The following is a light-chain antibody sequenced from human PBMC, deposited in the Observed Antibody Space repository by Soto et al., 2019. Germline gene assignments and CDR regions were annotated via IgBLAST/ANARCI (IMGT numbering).Light chain of an antibody. CDR2: GAS. CDR3: QQYNKWPQT. CDR1: QSVAND. J-gene: IGKJ5*01. V-gene: IGKV3-15*01. Sequence: IVMTQSPATPSVSPGERATLSCRASQSVANDLAWYQHKPGQAPRLLTHGASTRATGIPARFSGVGSGTEFTLTISSLQSEDFAVYYCQQYNKWPQTFGQGTRLEIK.